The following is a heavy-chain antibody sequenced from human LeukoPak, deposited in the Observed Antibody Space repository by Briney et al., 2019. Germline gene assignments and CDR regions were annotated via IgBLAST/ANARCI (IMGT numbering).Heavy chain of an antibody. CDR2: ISGSGGST. D-gene: IGHD3-22*01. CDR1: GFTFSSYA. Sequence: GGSLRLSCAASGFTFSSYAMSWVRQAPGKGLEWVSAISGSGGSTYYADSVKGRFTISRDNSKNTPYLQMNSLRAEDTAVYYCKTYSDSSGYFHFDYWGQGTLVTVSS. CDR3: KTYSDSSGYFHFDY. J-gene: IGHJ4*02. V-gene: IGHV3-23*01.